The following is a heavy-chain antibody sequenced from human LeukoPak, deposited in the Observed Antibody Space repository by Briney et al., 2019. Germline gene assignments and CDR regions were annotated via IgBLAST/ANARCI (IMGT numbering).Heavy chain of an antibody. CDR2: IYYSGST. Sequence: SETLSLTCTVSGGSISSGGYYWSWIRQPPGKGLEWIGYIYYSGSTSYNPSLKSRVTISADTSKNQFSLKLSSVTAADTAVYYCARQTGSGSPKYYYYYYGMDVWGQGTTVTVSS. J-gene: IGHJ6*02. CDR3: ARQTGSGSPKYYYYYYGMDV. V-gene: IGHV4-31*03. D-gene: IGHD3-10*01. CDR1: GGSISSGGYY.